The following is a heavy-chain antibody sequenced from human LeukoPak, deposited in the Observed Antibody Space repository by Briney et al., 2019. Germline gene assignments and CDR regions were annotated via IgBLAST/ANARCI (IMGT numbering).Heavy chain of an antibody. D-gene: IGHD6-13*01. CDR3: ARVQQLALDY. CDR2: IIPIFGTA. J-gene: IGHJ4*02. V-gene: IGHV1-69*05. CDR1: GGTFSSYA. Sequence: ASVKVSCKASGGTFSSYAISWVRQAPGQGLEWMGRIIPIFGTANYAQKFQGRVTITTYESTSTAYMELSSLRSEDTAVYYCARVQQLALDYWGQGTLVTVSS.